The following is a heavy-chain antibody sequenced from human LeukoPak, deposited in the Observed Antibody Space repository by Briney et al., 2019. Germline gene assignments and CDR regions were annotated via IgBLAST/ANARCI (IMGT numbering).Heavy chain of an antibody. CDR1: GFTVSTNY. V-gene: IGHV4-34*01. J-gene: IGHJ4*02. Sequence: PGGSLRLSCAASGFTVSTNYMSWIRQPPGKGLEWIGEINHSGSTNYNPSLKSRVTISVDTSKNQFSLKLSSVTAADTAVYYCARGRGLRGYSYGSLDYWGQGTLVTVSS. D-gene: IGHD5-18*01. CDR3: ARGRGLRGYSYGSLDY. CDR2: INHSGST.